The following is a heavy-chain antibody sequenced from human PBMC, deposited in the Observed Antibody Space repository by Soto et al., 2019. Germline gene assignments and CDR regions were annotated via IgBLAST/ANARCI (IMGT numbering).Heavy chain of an antibody. CDR1: GYTFTGYY. J-gene: IGHJ5*02. CDR2: INPNSGGT. V-gene: IGHV1-2*02. CDR3: ATCTRSGGSCQVDP. Sequence: QVQLVQSGAEVKKPGASVKVSCKASGYTFTGYYMHWVRQAPGQGLEWMGWINPNSGGTNYAQKIKGSVTMTRDTSISTAYMELSRLRSDDTAVYYCATCTRSGGSCQVDPWGQGTLVTVSS. D-gene: IGHD2-15*01.